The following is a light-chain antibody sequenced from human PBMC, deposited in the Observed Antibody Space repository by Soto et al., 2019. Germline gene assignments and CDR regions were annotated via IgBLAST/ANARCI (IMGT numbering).Light chain of an antibody. CDR2: NVD. CDR3: SSYADSSTVV. V-gene: IGLV2-14*03. CDR1: SSDVGGHNY. Sequence: QSALTQVASVSASPGQSSTISCTGTSSDVGGHNYVSWYQQHPGKAPKLMIYNVDYRPSGVSNRFSGSKSGNTASLTISGLQAEDEANYYCSSYADSSTVVFGGGTKLTVL. J-gene: IGLJ2*01.